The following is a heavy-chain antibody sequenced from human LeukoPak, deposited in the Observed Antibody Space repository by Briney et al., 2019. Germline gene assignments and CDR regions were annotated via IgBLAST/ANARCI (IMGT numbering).Heavy chain of an antibody. V-gene: IGHV1-2*02. CDR1: GYTFTGYY. CDR3: ARDDYSSGWSLYYYYYMDV. D-gene: IGHD6-19*01. CDR2: INPNSGGT. Sequence: ASVKVSCKASGYTFTGYYMHWVRQAPGQGLEWMGWINPNSGGTNYAQKFQGRVTMTRDTSISTAYMELSRLRSDDTAVYYCARDDYSSGWSLYYYYYMDVWGKGTTVTISS. J-gene: IGHJ6*03.